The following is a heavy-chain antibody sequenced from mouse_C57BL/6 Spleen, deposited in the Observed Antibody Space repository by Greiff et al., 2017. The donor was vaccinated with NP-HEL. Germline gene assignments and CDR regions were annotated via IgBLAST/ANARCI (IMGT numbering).Heavy chain of an antibody. CDR3: ARRGYYGSRGYYAMDY. D-gene: IGHD1-1*01. CDR2: IHPNSGST. V-gene: IGHV1-64*01. Sequence: QVHVKQPGAELVKPGASVKLSCKASGYTFTSYWMHWVKQRPGQGLEWIGMIHPNSGSTNYNEKFKSKATLTVDKSSSTAYMQLSSLTSEDSAVYYCARRGYYGSRGYYAMDYWGQGTSVTVSS. J-gene: IGHJ4*01. CDR1: GYTFTSYW.